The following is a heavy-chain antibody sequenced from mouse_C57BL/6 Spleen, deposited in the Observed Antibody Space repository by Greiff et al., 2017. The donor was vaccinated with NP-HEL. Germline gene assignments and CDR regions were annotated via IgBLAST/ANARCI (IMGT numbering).Heavy chain of an antibody. CDR1: GYSFTDYN. V-gene: IGHV1-39*01. J-gene: IGHJ4*01. D-gene: IGHD2-2*01. CDR2: INPNYGTT. CDR3: ARGVTTRYYAMDY. Sequence: VQLKESGPELVKPGASVKISCKASGYSFTDYNMNWVKQSNGKSLEWIGVINPNYGTTSYNQKFKGKATLTVDQSSSTAYMQLNSLTSEDSAVYYCARGVTTRYYAMDYWGQGTSVTVSS.